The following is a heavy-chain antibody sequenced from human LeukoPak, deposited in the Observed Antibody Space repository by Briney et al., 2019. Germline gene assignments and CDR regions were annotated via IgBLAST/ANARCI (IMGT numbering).Heavy chain of an antibody. CDR3: AGEDNSSGYRPFDI. CDR1: GYTFTGYY. Sequence: ASVKVSCTASGYTFTGYYIHWVRQAPGQGLDWMGRINPNNGGTNYAQKFRGRVTMTRGMSMSTAYMELSRLRSDDTAVYYCAGEDNSSGYRPFDIWGQGTMVTVPS. J-gene: IGHJ3*02. CDR2: INPNNGGT. V-gene: IGHV1-2*06. D-gene: IGHD3-22*01.